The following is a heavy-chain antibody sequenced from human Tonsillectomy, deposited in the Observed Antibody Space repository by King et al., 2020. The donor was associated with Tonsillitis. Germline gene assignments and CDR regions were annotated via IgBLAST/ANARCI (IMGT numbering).Heavy chain of an antibody. CDR2: ITWDGGST. Sequence: VQLVESGGVVVQPGGSLRLSCAASGFTFDDHTMHWVRQGPGKGLEWVALITWDGGSTFYADSVKGRFTISRDNSKNSLSLQMNSLRPEDTALYYCATERLQYFDYWGQGTLVTVSS. J-gene: IGHJ4*02. CDR1: GFTFDDHT. D-gene: IGHD4-11*01. V-gene: IGHV3-43*01. CDR3: ATERLQYFDY.